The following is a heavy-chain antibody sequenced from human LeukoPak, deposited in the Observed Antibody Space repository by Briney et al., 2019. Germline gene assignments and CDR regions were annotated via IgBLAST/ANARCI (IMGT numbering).Heavy chain of an antibody. V-gene: IGHV3-21*01. CDR2: ISSSSSYI. J-gene: IGHJ6*02. CDR1: GFTFSSYS. CDR3: ARGRRFLCSSTSCPYYYYYGMDV. D-gene: IGHD2-2*01. Sequence: GGSLRLSCAASGFTFSSYSMNWVRQAPGKGLEWVSSISSSSSYIYYADSVKGRFTISRDNAKNSLYLQMNSLRAEDTAVYYCARGRRFLCSSTSCPYYYYYGMDVWGQGTTVTVSS.